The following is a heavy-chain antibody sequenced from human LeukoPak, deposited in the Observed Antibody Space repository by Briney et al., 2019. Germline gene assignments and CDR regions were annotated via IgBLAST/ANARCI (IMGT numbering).Heavy chain of an antibody. V-gene: IGHV3-64D*06. D-gene: IGHD3-10*01. CDR3: VKDLLWFGELPPL. CDR2: ISSNGGST. Sequence: GGSLRLSCSASGFTFSSYAMHWVRQAPGKGLEYVSAISSNGGSTYYADSVRGRFTISRDNSKNTLYLQVSSLRAEDTAVYYCVKDLLWFGELPPLWGQGTLVTVSS. CDR1: GFTFSSYA. J-gene: IGHJ4*02.